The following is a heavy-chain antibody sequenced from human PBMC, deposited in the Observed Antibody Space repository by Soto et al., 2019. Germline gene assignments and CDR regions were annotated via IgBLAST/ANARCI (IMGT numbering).Heavy chain of an antibody. CDR3: ARDRYRSYYNWNDKGVGYNLFDP. Sequence: QVQLQQWGAGLLKPSETLSLTCAVYGGSFSGYYWSWIRQPPGQGLEWIGELNHSGSTNYNPSLQSRVTISVDTSKNQFSLKLSSVTAADTAVYYCARDRYRSYYNWNDKGVGYNLFDPWGQGTLVTVSS. D-gene: IGHD1-1*01. V-gene: IGHV4-34*01. J-gene: IGHJ5*02. CDR1: GGSFSGYY. CDR2: LNHSGST.